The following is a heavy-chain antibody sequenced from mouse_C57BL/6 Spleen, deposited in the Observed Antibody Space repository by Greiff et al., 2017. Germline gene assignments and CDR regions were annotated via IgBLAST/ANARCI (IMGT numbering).Heavy chain of an antibody. CDR1: GFTFSDYG. Sequence: DVKLVESGGGLVKPGGSLKLSCAASGFTFSDYGMHWVRQAPEKGLEWVAYISSGSSTIYYADTVKGRFTISRDNAKNTLFLQMTSLRSEDTAMYYCARGAQATFYAMDYWGQGTSVTVSS. CDR3: ARGAQATFYAMDY. CDR2: ISSGSSTI. V-gene: IGHV5-17*01. D-gene: IGHD3-2*02. J-gene: IGHJ4*01.